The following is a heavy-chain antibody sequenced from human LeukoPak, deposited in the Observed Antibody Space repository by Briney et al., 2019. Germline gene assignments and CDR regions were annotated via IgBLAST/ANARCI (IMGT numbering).Heavy chain of an antibody. J-gene: IGHJ4*02. CDR1: XXSIXXXX. D-gene: IGHD5-18*01. CDR3: ARSRYSYGSYYFDY. CDR2: XYYTXGT. V-gene: IGHV4-59*01. Sequence: SETLSLTCTXSXXSIXXXXXXXXXXXXXXXXXXXXXXYYTXGTNXNXSLXSRVXIXIDTSKNQFSLKLSSVTAADTAFYYCARSRYSYGSYYFDYWGQGTLVTVSS.